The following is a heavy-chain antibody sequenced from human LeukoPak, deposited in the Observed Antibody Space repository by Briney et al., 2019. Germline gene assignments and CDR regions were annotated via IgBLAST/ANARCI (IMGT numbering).Heavy chain of an antibody. J-gene: IGHJ4*02. CDR1: GFTFSSYA. D-gene: IGHD6-13*01. Sequence: GGSLRLSCAASGFTFSSYAMSWVRQAPGKGLEWVSCISGSGGSIYYADSVKGRFTISRDNSKNTLYLQMNSLRAEDTAICYCAKEAVAAAGPFDHWGQGTLVTVSS. V-gene: IGHV3-23*01. CDR2: ISGSGGSI. CDR3: AKEAVAAAGPFDH.